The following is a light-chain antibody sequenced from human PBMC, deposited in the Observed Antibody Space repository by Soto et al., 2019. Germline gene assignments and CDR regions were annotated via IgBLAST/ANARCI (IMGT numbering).Light chain of an antibody. J-gene: IGKJ4*01. V-gene: IGKV1-39*01. Sequence: DIQMTQSPSSLSASVGDRVTITCRASQNIVNYLNWYQRKPGKAPKLLIYGASSLQRGVPSRFSGSGSGTDFTLTISTLQPEDFATFYCQQSYSVPLTFGGGTKVKIK. CDR3: QQSYSVPLT. CDR1: QNIVNY. CDR2: GAS.